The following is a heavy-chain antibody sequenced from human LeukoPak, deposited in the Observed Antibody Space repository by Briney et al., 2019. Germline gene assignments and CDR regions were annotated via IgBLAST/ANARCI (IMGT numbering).Heavy chain of an antibody. Sequence: RASVKVSCTASGYTFTSYGISWVRQAPGQGLEWMGWISAYNGNTNYAQKLQGRVTMTTDTSTSTAYMELRSLRSDDTAVYYCARVGNDYGDYPPYFDYWGQGTLVTVSS. J-gene: IGHJ4*02. CDR1: GYTFTSYG. CDR3: ARVGNDYGDYPPYFDY. CDR2: ISAYNGNT. D-gene: IGHD4-17*01. V-gene: IGHV1-18*01.